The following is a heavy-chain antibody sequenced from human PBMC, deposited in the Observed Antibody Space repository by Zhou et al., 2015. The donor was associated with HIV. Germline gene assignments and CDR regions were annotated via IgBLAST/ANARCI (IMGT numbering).Heavy chain of an antibody. Sequence: QVQLVQSGAEVKKPGASVKVSCKASRGTFSTFGVSWVRQAPGQGLVWMGGIIPLFGKPNYAQKFLGRVTITADQTTKTAYMELSTLRSEDTAVYYCARDVPSYHLDSSGLQTMAVQWGQGILVIVSS. CDR2: IIPLFGKP. V-gene: IGHV1-69*01. J-gene: IGHJ4*02. CDR3: ARDVPSYHLDSSGLQTMAVQ. CDR1: RGTFSTFG. D-gene: IGHD3-22*01.